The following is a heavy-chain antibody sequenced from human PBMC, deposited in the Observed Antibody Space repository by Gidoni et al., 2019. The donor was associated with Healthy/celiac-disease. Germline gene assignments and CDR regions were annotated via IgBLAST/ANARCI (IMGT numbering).Heavy chain of an antibody. CDR2: ISSSSSYI. J-gene: IGHJ6*02. CDR1: GFTFRSYS. Sequence: EVQLVESGGGLVKPGGSLRLSCAASGFTFRSYSMNWVRQAPGKGLGWVSSISSSSSYIYYADSVKGRFTISRDNAKNSLYLQMNSLRAEDTAVYYCARERDITMVRGAVSWNQESPVYYGMDVWGQGTTVTVSS. CDR3: ARERDITMVRGAVSWNQESPVYYGMDV. V-gene: IGHV3-21*01. D-gene: IGHD3-10*01.